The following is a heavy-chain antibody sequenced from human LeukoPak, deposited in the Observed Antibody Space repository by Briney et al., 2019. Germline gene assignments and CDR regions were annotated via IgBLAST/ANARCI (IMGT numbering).Heavy chain of an antibody. V-gene: IGHV3-74*01. J-gene: IGHJ1*01. D-gene: IGHD3-22*01. Sequence: GGSLRLSCAASGFTLSSYWMHLVCQAPGKGLVWVSRIKSDGRTNYADSVKGRFTISRDNAKNTVSLQMNSLRAEDTGVYYCARAPSEIGGYYPEYFRHWGQGTLVIVSS. CDR3: ARAPSEIGGYYPEYFRH. CDR2: IKSDGRT. CDR1: GFTLSSYW.